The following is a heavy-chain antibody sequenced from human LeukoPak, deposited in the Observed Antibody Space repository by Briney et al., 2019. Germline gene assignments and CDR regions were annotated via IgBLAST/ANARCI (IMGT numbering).Heavy chain of an antibody. V-gene: IGHV4-4*08. CDR3: ARDMKGVGATKGNWFDP. Sequence: SETLSLTCAVYGGSFSGYYWSWIRQPPGKGLEWIGRIYTSGSTNYNPSLKSRVTISVDTSRNQFSLKLSSVTAADTAVYYCARDMKGVGATKGNWFDPWAREPWSPSPQ. CDR1: GGSFSGYY. D-gene: IGHD1-26*01. CDR2: IYTSGST. J-gene: IGHJ5*02.